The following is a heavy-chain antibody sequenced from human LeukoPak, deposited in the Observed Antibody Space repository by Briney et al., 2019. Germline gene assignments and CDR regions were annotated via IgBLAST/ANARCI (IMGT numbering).Heavy chain of an antibody. Sequence: SVKVSCKASRGTFSSYAISWVRQAPEQGLECMGRIIPIFGTANYAQKFQGRVTITADKSTSTAYMWLSSLRSEDTAVYYCARVVYCSSTSCYNWFDPWGQGTLVTVSS. CDR3: ARVVYCSSTSCYNWFDP. V-gene: IGHV1-69*06. J-gene: IGHJ5*02. CDR1: RGTFSSYA. D-gene: IGHD2-2*01. CDR2: IIPIFGTA.